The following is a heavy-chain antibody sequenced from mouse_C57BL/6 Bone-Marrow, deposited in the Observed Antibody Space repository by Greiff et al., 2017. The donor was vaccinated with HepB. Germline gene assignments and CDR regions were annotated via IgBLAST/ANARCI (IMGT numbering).Heavy chain of an antibody. CDR2: INPSNGGT. D-gene: IGHD2-1*01. CDR1: GYTFTSYW. Sequence: QVQLQQPGTELVKPGASVKLSCKASGYTFTSYWMHWVKQRPGQGLEWIGNINPSNGGTNYNEKVKSKATLAVDKSSSTAYMQLSSLTSEDSAVYYCARWEGNYYFDYWGQGTTLTVSS. V-gene: IGHV1-53*01. J-gene: IGHJ2*01. CDR3: ARWEGNYYFDY.